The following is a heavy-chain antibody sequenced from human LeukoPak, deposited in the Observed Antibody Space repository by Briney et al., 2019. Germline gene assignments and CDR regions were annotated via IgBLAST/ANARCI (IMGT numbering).Heavy chain of an antibody. Sequence: DSVKGRFTISRDNSKNTLYLQMNSLRAEDTAVYYCAKYKSLLWFEDYWGQGTLVTVSS. D-gene: IGHD3-10*01. V-gene: IGHV3-30*02. J-gene: IGHJ4*02. CDR3: AKYKSLLWFEDY.